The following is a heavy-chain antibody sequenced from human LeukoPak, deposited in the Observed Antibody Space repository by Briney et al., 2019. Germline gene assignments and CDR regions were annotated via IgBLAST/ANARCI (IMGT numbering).Heavy chain of an antibody. V-gene: IGHV4-39*01. Sequence: SETLSLTCTVSGCSISSSSYFWGWIRQPPGKGLEWIGSIYYSGSTYYNPSLKSRVTIFVDTSKNQLSLSLASVTAADTAVYYCAKAIRGFSYGPFDYWGQGTLVTVSS. D-gene: IGHD5-18*01. CDR3: AKAIRGFSYGPFDY. J-gene: IGHJ4*02. CDR2: IYYSGST. CDR1: GCSISSSSYF.